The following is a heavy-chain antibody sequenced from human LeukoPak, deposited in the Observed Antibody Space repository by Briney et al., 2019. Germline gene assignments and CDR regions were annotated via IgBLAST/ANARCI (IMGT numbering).Heavy chain of an antibody. Sequence: GESLKISCKGSGYSFTSYWIGWVRQMPGKGLEWMGIIYPSDSDTRYSPSLQGQVTISADKSISTAYLQWSSLKASDTAMYYCARGSSGLQYYFDYWGQGTLVTVSS. J-gene: IGHJ4*02. CDR2: IYPSDSDT. D-gene: IGHD3-22*01. CDR3: ARGSSGLQYYFDY. CDR1: GYSFTSYW. V-gene: IGHV5-51*01.